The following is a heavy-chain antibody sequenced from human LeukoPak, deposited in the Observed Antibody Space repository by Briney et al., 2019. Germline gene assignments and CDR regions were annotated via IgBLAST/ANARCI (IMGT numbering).Heavy chain of an antibody. V-gene: IGHV3-30*02. CDR1: GFAFSNYG. Sequence: GGSLRLSCSASGFAFSNYGMHWVRQAPGKGLEWVAFAQFDTNKKDYADSVRGRFTVSRDNSMRTLFLQMNSLRVEDTAIYYCAKDVLHYDYVWGGYRRPLPAGTVDVWGQGTRVIVSS. J-gene: IGHJ4*02. CDR2: AQFDTNKK. D-gene: IGHD3-16*02. CDR3: AKDVLHYDYVWGGYRRPLPAGTVDV.